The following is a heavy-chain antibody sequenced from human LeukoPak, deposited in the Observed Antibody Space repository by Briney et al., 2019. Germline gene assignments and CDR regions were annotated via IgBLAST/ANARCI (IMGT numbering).Heavy chain of an antibody. V-gene: IGHV3-7*01. CDR1: GFTFSTYW. D-gene: IGHD3-3*01. Sequence: PGGSLRLSCAASGFTFSTYWMSWVRQAPGNVLEWVGIIKQDGSEKYYVDSVKGRFTISRDNAKNSLYLQMNSLRAEDTAVYYCARDVFLGGQGTLVTVSS. CDR2: IKQDGSEK. J-gene: IGHJ4*02. CDR3: ARDVFL.